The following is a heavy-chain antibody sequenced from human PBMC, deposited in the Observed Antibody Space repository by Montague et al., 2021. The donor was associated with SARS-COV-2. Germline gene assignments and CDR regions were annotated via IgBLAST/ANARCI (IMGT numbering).Heavy chain of an antibody. J-gene: IGHJ3*01. CDR2: IYYTGST. V-gene: IGHV4-59*02. D-gene: IGHD3-22*01. CDR3: VRDFYDTSDYCRGTFDV. Sequence: SETLSLTCSVSGVSVNNYYRAWIRQTPEKGLEWIGYIYYTGSTNYNPSLRNRITISIDTSANQFSLKLRSVTPADTAVYYCVRDFYDTSDYCRGTFDVWGHGTVVSVSS. CDR1: GVSVNNYY.